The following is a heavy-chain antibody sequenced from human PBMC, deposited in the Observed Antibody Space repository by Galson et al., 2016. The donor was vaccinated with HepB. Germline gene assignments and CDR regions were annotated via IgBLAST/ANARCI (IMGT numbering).Heavy chain of an antibody. CDR2: IKASDDTT. D-gene: IGHD2-15*01. V-gene: IGHV3-23*01. CDR3: AKVYSRHGSSWPYYVYYCFDV. Sequence: SLRLSCAASEFTFDGYAMHWVRQAPGKGLEWVSDIKASDDTTHYADSVKGRFTISRDSYRNTVYLQMNSLRAEDTDVYFCAKVYSRHGSSWPYYVYYCFDVWGKGTAVTVSS. CDR1: EFTFDGYA. J-gene: IGHJ6*04.